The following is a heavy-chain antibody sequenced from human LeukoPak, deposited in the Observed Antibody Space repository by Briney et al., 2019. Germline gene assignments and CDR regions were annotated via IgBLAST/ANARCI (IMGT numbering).Heavy chain of an antibody. CDR1: GGSISSYY. CDR3: ARAKPRDAFDI. J-gene: IGHJ3*02. Sequence: SETLSLTCTASGGSISSYYWSWIRQPPGKGLEWIGYIYYSGSTNYNPSLKSRVTISVDTSKNQFSLKLSSVTAADTAVYYCARAKPRDAFDIWGQGTMVTVSS. CDR2: IYYSGST. V-gene: IGHV4-59*01.